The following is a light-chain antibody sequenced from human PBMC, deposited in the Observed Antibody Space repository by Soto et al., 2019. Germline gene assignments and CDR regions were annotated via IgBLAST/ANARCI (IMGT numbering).Light chain of an antibody. V-gene: IGKV3-15*01. CDR1: QSVSSS. Sequence: EIVMTQSPATLSVSPGERATLSCRASQSVSSSLAWYQQKPGQAPRLLIYGASTRATGIPARFSGSGSGTEFTPTISSLQSEDFAVYYCQQYNNWPLFGGGTKVDIK. CDR2: GAS. CDR3: QQYNNWPL. J-gene: IGKJ4*01.